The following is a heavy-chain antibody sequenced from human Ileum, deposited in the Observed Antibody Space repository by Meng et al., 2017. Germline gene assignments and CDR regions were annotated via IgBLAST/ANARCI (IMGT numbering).Heavy chain of an antibody. CDR3: ARGHYDSRGYSNAFDS. CDR1: GGSISSSC. J-gene: IGHJ4*02. CDR2: VRESGST. Sequence: GSLRLSCSVSGGSISSSCWSWLRQPPGKGPEWIGFVRESGSTDYHPSLKDRATISVDRASNQFSLKLNSVTAADTAVYYCARGHYDSRGYSNAFDSWGQGALVTVSS. D-gene: IGHD3-22*01. V-gene: IGHV4-59*01.